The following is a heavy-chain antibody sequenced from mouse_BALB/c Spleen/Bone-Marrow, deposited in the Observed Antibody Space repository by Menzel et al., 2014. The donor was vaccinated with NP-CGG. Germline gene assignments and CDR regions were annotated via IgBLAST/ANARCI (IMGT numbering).Heavy chain of an antibody. J-gene: IGHJ4*01. Sequence: QVQLQQSGAELAKPGASVKMSCKASGYTFTSYWMHWVKQRPGQGLEWIGYINPTSGYTECNQKFKDKATLTADKSSSTAYMQLGSLTSEDSAVYYCATGYYAMDSWGQGSSVTVSS. CDR1: GYTFTSYW. CDR2: INPTSGYT. V-gene: IGHV1-7*01. CDR3: ATGYYAMDS.